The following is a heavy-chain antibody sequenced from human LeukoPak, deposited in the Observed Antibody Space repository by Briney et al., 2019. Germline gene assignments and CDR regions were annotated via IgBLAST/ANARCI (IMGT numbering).Heavy chain of an antibody. CDR2: IMPLVASP. Sequence: GASVKVSCKASGGTFRGYAINWVRQAPGQGLEWMGRIMPLVASPNYAQKFQGRLMITADRSTDTTYMELGRLSSQDTAVYYCASAREVSEGYLDHWGQGTLVTVSS. CDR3: ASAREVSEGYLDH. CDR1: GGTFRGYA. J-gene: IGHJ4*02. V-gene: IGHV1-69*04.